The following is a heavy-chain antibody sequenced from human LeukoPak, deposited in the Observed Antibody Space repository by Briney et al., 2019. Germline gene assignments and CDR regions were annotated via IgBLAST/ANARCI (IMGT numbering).Heavy chain of an antibody. Sequence: GRSLRLSCAASGFTFSNYWVHWVRQAPGKGLVWLSRINSDGSSTTYADSVKGRFTVSRDNAKNTLFLQMNFLRDEDTAVYYCARGGSGGSSWPVDYWGQGTLITVSS. D-gene: IGHD6-13*01. J-gene: IGHJ4*02. V-gene: IGHV3-74*01. CDR1: GFTFSNYW. CDR2: INSDGSST. CDR3: ARGGSGGSSWPVDY.